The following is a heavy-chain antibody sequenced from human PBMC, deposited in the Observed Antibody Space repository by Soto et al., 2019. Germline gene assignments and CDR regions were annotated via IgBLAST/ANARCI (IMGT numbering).Heavy chain of an antibody. CDR2: ISSSSSYI. D-gene: IGHD2-15*01. Sequence: PGGSLRLSCAASGFTFSSYSMNWVRQAPGKGLEWVSSISSSSSYIYYADSVKGRFTISRDNAKNSLYLQMNSLRAEDTAVYYCARACSGGSCYTSGYFDYWGQGTLVTVSS. J-gene: IGHJ4*02. V-gene: IGHV3-21*01. CDR3: ARACSGGSCYTSGYFDY. CDR1: GFTFSSYS.